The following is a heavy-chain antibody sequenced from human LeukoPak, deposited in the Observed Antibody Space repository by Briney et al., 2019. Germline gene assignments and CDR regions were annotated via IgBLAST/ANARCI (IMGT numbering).Heavy chain of an antibody. CDR2: IYYTGST. J-gene: IGHJ5*02. D-gene: IGHD3-22*01. V-gene: IGHV4-34*01. CDR1: VGSFSGYY. CDR3: ARSPREYYYDDSAYYFPWFDP. Sequence: SETLSLTCAVYVGSFSGYYWSWIRQPPGKGLEWIGTIYYTGSTHYNPSLKSRVTISLDTSKNHFSLNLSSVTAADTAVYYCARSPREYYYDDSAYYFPWFDPWGQGTLVTVSS.